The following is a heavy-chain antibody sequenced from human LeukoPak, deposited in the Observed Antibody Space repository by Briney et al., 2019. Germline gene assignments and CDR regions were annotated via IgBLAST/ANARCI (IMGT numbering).Heavy chain of an antibody. CDR1: GGTFSSYA. CDR2: IIPIFGTA. CDR3: AIPGIAVAGGDY. V-gene: IGHV1-69*13. J-gene: IGHJ4*02. D-gene: IGHD6-19*01. Sequence: SVKVSCKDSGGTFSSYAISWVRQAPGQGLEWMGGIIPIFGTANYAQKFQGRVTITADESTSTAYMELSSLRSEDTAVYYCAIPGIAVAGGDYWGQGTLVTVSS.